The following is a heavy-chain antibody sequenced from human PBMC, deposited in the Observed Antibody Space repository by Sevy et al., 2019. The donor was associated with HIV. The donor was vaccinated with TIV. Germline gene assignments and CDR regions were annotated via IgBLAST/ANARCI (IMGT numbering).Heavy chain of an antibody. CDR1: GGSISSYY. D-gene: IGHD3-10*01. CDR2: IYYSGST. V-gene: IGHV4-59*01. CDR3: ARGATTLWFGELSY. Sequence: SETLSLTCTVSGGSISSYYWSWIRQPPGKGLEWIGYIYYSGSTNYNPSLKSRVTISVDTSKNQFSLKLSSVTAADTAVHYCARGATTLWFGELSYWGQGTLVTVSS. J-gene: IGHJ4*02.